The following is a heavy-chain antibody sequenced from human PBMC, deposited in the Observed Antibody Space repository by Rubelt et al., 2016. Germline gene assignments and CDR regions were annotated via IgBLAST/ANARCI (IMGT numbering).Heavy chain of an antibody. J-gene: IGHJ4*02. D-gene: IGHD6-13*01. Sequence: QVQLQESGPGLVKPSQTLSLTCTVSGDSVSSGGYYWSWIRQHPEKDLEWIGYIFFSGANYYNPSLNSRLSISVDMPRNKFALKLSSLTAADTAVYYCARQGLLEYSSSPDGIDYWGQGTLVPVSS. CDR3: ARQGLLEYSSSPDGIDY. CDR1: GDSVSSGGYY. V-gene: IGHV4-31*03. CDR2: IFFSGAN.